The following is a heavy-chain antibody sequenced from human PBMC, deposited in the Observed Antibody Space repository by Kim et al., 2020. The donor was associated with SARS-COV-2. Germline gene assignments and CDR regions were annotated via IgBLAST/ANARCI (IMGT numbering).Heavy chain of an antibody. Sequence: SETLSLTCTVSGGSVSSNNYYWGWIRQPPGKGLEWIGSIFYSGNTYYSPSLKSRLTISIDTSKNQFSLNLSSVTAADTAVYYCARLSVYWYFDLWGRGTLVTVSS. CDR1: GGSVSSNNYY. CDR2: IFYSGNT. J-gene: IGHJ2*01. D-gene: IGHD6-19*01. V-gene: IGHV4-39*07. CDR3: ARLSVYWYFDL.